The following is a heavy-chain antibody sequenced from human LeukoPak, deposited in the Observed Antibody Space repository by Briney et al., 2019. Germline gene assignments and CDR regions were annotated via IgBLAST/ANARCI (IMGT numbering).Heavy chain of an antibody. Sequence: GGSLRLSCEASGFTFSSYSINWVRQTPGKGLEWVSSISSSSTYTYYADSVKGRFTISRDDAKKSLYLQMNTLRAEDTAVYYCARDGTGGTYYYYHMDVWGKGTTVTVS. CDR2: ISSSSTYT. CDR3: ARDGTGGTYYYYHMDV. V-gene: IGHV3-21*01. D-gene: IGHD7-27*01. CDR1: GFTFSSYS. J-gene: IGHJ6*03.